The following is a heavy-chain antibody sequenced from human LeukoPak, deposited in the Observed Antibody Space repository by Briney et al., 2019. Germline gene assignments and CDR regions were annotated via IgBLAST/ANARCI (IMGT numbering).Heavy chain of an antibody. V-gene: IGHV3-21*01. CDR2: ISISSTYI. D-gene: IGHD6-13*01. Sequence: KAGGSLRLSCAASGFTFNSYSMNWVRQAPWKGLEWVSSISISSTYIYYADSVKGRFTISRDNAKKSLYLQMNSLRDEDTAVYYCARGAIAAAGTRGSSSTTGFDYWGQGTLVTVSS. CDR3: ARGAIAAAGTRGSSSTTGFDY. J-gene: IGHJ4*02. CDR1: GFTFNSYS.